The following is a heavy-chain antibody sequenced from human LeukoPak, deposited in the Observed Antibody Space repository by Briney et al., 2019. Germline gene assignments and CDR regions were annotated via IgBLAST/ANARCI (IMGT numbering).Heavy chain of an antibody. CDR1: GFTFSSYW. J-gene: IGHJ4*02. D-gene: IGHD6-19*01. CDR3: ARATYSSGWDY. Sequence: GGSLRLSCAASGFTFSSYWMHWVRQGPGKGLVWVSRLNSDGSSTHYRDSVKGRFIISRDNAKNTLYLQMNSLRAEDTAVYYCARATYSSGWDYWGQGTLVTVSS. CDR2: LNSDGSST. V-gene: IGHV3-74*01.